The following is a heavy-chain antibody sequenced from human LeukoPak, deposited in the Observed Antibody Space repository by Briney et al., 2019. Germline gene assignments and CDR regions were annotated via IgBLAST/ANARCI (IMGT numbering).Heavy chain of an antibody. J-gene: IGHJ5*02. CDR2: IYPGDSDT. CDR1: GYSFTSYW. V-gene: IGHV5-51*01. Sequence: GESLKISCKGSGYSFTSYWIGWVRQMPGKGLEWMGIIYPGDSDTRYSPSFQGQVTISADKSISTAYLQWSSLKASDTAMYYCARRIAVAANGPNWFDPWGQGTLVTVSS. D-gene: IGHD6-19*01. CDR3: ARRIAVAANGPNWFDP.